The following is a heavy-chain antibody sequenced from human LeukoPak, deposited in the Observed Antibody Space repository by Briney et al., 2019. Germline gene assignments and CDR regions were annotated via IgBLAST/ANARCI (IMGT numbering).Heavy chain of an antibody. J-gene: IGHJ6*02. CDR3: ARALWELPVYYYYGMDV. D-gene: IGHD1-26*01. V-gene: IGHV3-33*01. CDR1: GFTFSSYG. CDR2: IWYDGSNK. Sequence: GGSLRLSCAASGFTFSSYGMHWVRQAPGKGLEWVAVIWYDGSNKYYADSVKGRFTISRDNSKNTLYLQMNSLRAEDTAVYYCARALWELPVYYYYGMDVWGQGTTVTVSS.